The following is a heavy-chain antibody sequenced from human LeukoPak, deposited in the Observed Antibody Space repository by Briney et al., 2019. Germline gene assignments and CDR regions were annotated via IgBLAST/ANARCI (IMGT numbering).Heavy chain of an antibody. Sequence: PGRSLRLSCAASGFNFRDHWMDWVRQAPGKGLEWVGHIKTDGSGTYYLDSLRGRFSISRDNTNNALYLQMNSLRVEDTAVYYCVKNNGWFHLAQWGQGTLVTVSS. CDR1: GFNFRDHW. V-gene: IGHV3-7*03. CDR3: VKNNGWFHLAQ. D-gene: IGHD6-19*01. J-gene: IGHJ4*02. CDR2: IKTDGSGT.